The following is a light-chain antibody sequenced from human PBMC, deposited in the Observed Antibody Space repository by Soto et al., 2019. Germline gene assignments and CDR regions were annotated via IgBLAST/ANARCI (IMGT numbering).Light chain of an antibody. Sequence: QSALTQPASASGSPGQSVTISCTGTSSDVGGYNYVSWYQQHPGKAPKLMIYEVSKRPLGVPDRFSGSKSGNTASLTVSGLQAEDEADYYCSSYAGSNNLVFGGGTQLTVL. V-gene: IGLV2-8*01. J-gene: IGLJ2*01. CDR2: EVS. CDR1: SSDVGGYNY. CDR3: SSYAGSNNLV.